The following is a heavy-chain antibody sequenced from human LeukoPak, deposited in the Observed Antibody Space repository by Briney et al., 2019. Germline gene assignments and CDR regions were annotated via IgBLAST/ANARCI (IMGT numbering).Heavy chain of an antibody. CDR3: ARDQVPVPSYYYYYYGMDV. V-gene: IGHV4-39*07. D-gene: IGHD2-2*01. Sequence: SETLSLTCTVSGGSISSSSYYWGWIRQPPGKGLEWIGSIYYSGSTYYNPSLKSRVTISVDTSKNQFSLKLSSVTAADTAVYYCARDQVPVPSYYYYYYGMDVWGQGTTVTVSS. CDR1: GGSISSSSYY. CDR2: IYYSGST. J-gene: IGHJ6*02.